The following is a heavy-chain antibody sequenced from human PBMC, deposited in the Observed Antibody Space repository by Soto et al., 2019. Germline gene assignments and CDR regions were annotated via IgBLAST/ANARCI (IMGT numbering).Heavy chain of an antibody. CDR1: GFAFSSYA. J-gene: IGHJ4*02. CDR3: AKDPTDYGDPQYFDY. CDR2: ISGSGGST. D-gene: IGHD4-17*01. V-gene: IGHV3-23*01. Sequence: EVQLLESGGGLVQPGGSLRLSCAASGFAFSSYAMSWVRQAPGKGLEWVSAISGSGGSTYYADSVKGRFTISRDNSKNTLYLQMNSLRAEDTAVYYCAKDPTDYGDPQYFDYWGQGTLVTVAS.